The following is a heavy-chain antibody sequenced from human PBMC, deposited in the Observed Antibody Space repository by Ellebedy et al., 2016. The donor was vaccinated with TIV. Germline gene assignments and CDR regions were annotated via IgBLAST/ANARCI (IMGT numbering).Heavy chain of an antibody. CDR1: GFTFSSYA. V-gene: IGHV3-30-3*01. D-gene: IGHD5-12*01. Sequence: GESLKISXAASGFTFSSYAMHWVRQAPGKGLEWVAVISYDGSNKYYADSVKGRFTISRDNSKNTLYLQMNSLRAEDTAVYYCARDPGGYSGYDGSGGGGDYYYYGMDVWGQGTTVTVSS. CDR2: ISYDGSNK. CDR3: ARDPGGYSGYDGSGGGGDYYYYGMDV. J-gene: IGHJ6*02.